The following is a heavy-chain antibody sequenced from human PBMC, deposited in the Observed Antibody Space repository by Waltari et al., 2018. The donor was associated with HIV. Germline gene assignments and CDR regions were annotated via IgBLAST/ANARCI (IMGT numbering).Heavy chain of an antibody. V-gene: IGHV4-38-2*02. CDR1: GYSMNHGFY. D-gene: IGHD3-10*01. Sequence: QVQLQESGPGLVKPSETLSLTCVVSGYSMNHGFYWVWIRQPPGKGLEWIGSIYYTGNTYYNPSLKSRVTISVDTSKNQFSLKVTSVTAADTAVYYCARDLYGSGRNDAFAIWGQGTMVTVSS. CDR2: IYYTGNT. CDR3: ARDLYGSGRNDAFAI. J-gene: IGHJ3*02.